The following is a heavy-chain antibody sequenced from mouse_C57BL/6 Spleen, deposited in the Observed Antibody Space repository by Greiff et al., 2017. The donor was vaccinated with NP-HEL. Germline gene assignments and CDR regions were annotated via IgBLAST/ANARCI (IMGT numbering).Heavy chain of an antibody. D-gene: IGHD3-2*02. CDR2: INPGSGGT. Sequence: VQLQQSGAELVRPGTSVKVSCKASGYAFTNYLIEWVKQRSGQGLEWIGVINPGSGGTNYNEKFKGKATLTADKSSSTAYMQLSSLTSEDSAVYFCALDSSGFYYFDYWGQGTTLTVSS. J-gene: IGHJ2*01. CDR3: ALDSSGFYYFDY. V-gene: IGHV1-54*01. CDR1: GYAFTNYL.